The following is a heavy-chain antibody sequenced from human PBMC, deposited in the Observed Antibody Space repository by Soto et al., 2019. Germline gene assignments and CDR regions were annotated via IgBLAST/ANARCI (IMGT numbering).Heavy chain of an antibody. CDR1: GFTFSSYA. V-gene: IGHV3-23*01. J-gene: IGHJ6*02. CDR3: AKYHLVATINDYYYYGMDV. D-gene: IGHD5-12*01. Sequence: GGSLRLSCAASGFTFSSYAMSWVRQAPGKGLEWVSAISGSGGSTYYADSVKGRFTISRDNSKNTLYLQMNSLRAEDTAVYYCAKYHLVATINDYYYYGMDVWGQGTTVTVSS. CDR2: ISGSGGST.